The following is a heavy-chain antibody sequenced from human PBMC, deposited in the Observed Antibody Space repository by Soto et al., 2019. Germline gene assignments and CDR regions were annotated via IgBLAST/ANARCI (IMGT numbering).Heavy chain of an antibody. Sequence: QVQLQESGPGLVKPSGTLSLTCAVSGGSISSSNWWSWVRQPPGKGLEWIGEIYHSGSTNYNPSLKSRVTISVDKPKNQFSLKLSSVTAADTAVYYCARVGKYSRSWYVGKPNWFDPWGQGTLVTVSS. CDR2: IYHSGST. CDR3: ARVGKYSRSWYVGKPNWFDP. CDR1: GGSISSSNW. D-gene: IGHD6-13*01. V-gene: IGHV4-4*02. J-gene: IGHJ5*02.